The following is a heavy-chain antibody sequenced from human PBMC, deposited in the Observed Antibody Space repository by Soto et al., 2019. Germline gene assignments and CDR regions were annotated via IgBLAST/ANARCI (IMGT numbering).Heavy chain of an antibody. CDR1: GDSVTSNY. Sequence: SETLSLTCSFSGDSVTSNYLTWIRQSPEKGLEWIGYMHYTGFSHYNPSLKSRLTISVDKSKNQFTLQLTSVTVADTAVYYCARGLSMQDFDYWGQGTLVTVSS. V-gene: IGHV4-59*02. CDR2: MHYTGFS. CDR3: ARGLSMQDFDY. J-gene: IGHJ4*02.